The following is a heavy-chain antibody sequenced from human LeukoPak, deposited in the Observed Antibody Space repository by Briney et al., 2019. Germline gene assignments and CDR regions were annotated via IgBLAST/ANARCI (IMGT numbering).Heavy chain of an antibody. CDR1: GFTFSNYW. D-gene: IGHD5-18*01. CDR2: INSDGDST. V-gene: IGHV3-74*01. J-gene: IGHJ4*02. CDR3: AREVRGDTGY. Sequence: GGSLRLSCAASGFTFSNYWMHWVRQAPGKGLVWVSRINSDGDSTVYADSVNGRFTFSRDNAKNSLYLQMNSLRAEDTAVYYCAREVRGDTGYWGQGTLVTVSS.